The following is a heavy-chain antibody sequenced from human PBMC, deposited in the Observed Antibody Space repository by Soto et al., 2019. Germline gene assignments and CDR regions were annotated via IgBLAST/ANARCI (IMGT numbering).Heavy chain of an antibody. CDR3: VKDGGYCSSTTCYSPRNHYFDS. D-gene: IGHD2-2*01. J-gene: IGHJ4*02. Sequence: PGGSLRLSCAASGFTFSDYWMSWVRQAPGKGPEWVANIKIDGSEKQYVDSVKGRFSISRDNSRNSLFLQMNSLRAGDTAVYYCVKDGGYCSSTTCYSPRNHYFDSWGQGTLVTVSS. V-gene: IGHV3-7*03. CDR1: GFTFSDYW. CDR2: IKIDGSEK.